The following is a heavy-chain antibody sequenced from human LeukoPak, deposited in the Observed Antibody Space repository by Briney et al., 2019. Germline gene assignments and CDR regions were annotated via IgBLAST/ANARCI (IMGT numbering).Heavy chain of an antibody. D-gene: IGHD2-15*01. V-gene: IGHV3-30*18. CDR2: ISYDGKNQ. Sequence: GGSLRLSCAASGFTFSDYGMHWVRQAPGKGLEWVAVISYDGKNQYYADSVKGRFTISRDSSKNTLYLQMNGLRVEDTAVYYCAKSNGYCSGGNCYSNYWGQGTLVTVSS. CDR3: AKSNGYCSGGNCYSNY. CDR1: GFTFSDYG. J-gene: IGHJ4*02.